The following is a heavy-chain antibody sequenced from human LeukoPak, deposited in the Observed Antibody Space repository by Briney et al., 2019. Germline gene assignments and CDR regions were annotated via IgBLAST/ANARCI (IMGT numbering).Heavy chain of an antibody. CDR3: ARLEYYDILTGYPYYFDY. CDR2: IYPGDSDT. D-gene: IGHD3-9*01. J-gene: IGHJ4*02. CDR1: GYSFTSYW. V-gene: IGHV5-51*01. Sequence: GESLKISCKGSGYSFTSYWIGWVRQMPGKGLEWMGIIYPGDSDTRYSPSFQGQVTISADKSISTAYLQWSSLKASDTAMYYCARLEYYDILTGYPYYFDYWGQGTLVTVSS.